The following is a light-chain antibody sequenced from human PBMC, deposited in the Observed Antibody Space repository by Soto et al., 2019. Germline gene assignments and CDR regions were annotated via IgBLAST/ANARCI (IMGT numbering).Light chain of an antibody. CDR3: QQLDSYPRT. Sequence: IQLTQFPSSLSASVGDRVTITCRASQAISIYLAWYRQKPGKAPKLLIYAASTLQSGVPSRFSGSGSGTDFTLTISSLQPEDFATYYCQQLDSYPRTFGRGTKVEIK. V-gene: IGKV1-9*01. CDR2: AAS. CDR1: QAISIY. J-gene: IGKJ4*01.